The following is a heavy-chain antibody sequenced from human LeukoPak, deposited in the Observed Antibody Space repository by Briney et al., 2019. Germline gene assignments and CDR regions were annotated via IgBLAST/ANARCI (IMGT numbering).Heavy chain of an antibody. V-gene: IGHV3-7*01. CDR1: GFTFSSYW. CDR2: IKQDGSEK. CDR3: ARDKGLRYFDWLANWFDP. D-gene: IGHD3-9*01. Sequence: GGSLRLSRAASGFTFSSYWMSWVRQAPGKGLEWVANIKQDGSEKYYVDSVKGRFTISRDNAKNSLYLQMNSLRAEDTAVYYCARDKGLRYFDWLANWFDPWGQGTLVTVSS. J-gene: IGHJ5*02.